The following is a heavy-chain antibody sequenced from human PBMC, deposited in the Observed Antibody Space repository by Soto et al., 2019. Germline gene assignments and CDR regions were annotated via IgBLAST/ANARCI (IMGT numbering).Heavy chain of an antibody. CDR3: ARGTGY. CDR2: IKSDGSIT. D-gene: IGHD4-17*01. V-gene: IGHV3-74*01. CDR1: GFTFSNYW. Sequence: GGSLRLSCAASGFTFSNYWMQWVRQAPGKGLVWVSGIKSDGSITSYADSVKGRFTISRDNAKNTLYLLMNSLRAEDTAIYFCARGTGYWGQGTLVTVSS. J-gene: IGHJ4*02.